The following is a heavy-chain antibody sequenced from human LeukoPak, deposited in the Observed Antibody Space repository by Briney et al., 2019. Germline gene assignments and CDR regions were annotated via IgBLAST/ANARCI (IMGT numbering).Heavy chain of an antibody. CDR1: GFTFSSYA. J-gene: IGHJ4*02. CDR2: ISYDGSNK. V-gene: IGHV3-30*04. D-gene: IGHD4-23*01. Sequence: PGRSLRLSCAASGFTFSSYAMHWVRQAPGKGLEWVAVISYDGSNKYYADSVKGRFTISRDNSKNTLYMQMNSLRAEDTAVYYCARGSKWELAPVDYWGQGSLATVSS. CDR3: ARGSKWELAPVDY.